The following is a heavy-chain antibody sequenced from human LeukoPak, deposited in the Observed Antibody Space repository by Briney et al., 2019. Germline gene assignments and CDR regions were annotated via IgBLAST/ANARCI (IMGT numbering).Heavy chain of an antibody. CDR2: IIPIFGTA. CDR1: GGTFSSYA. Sequence: SVKVSCKASGGTFSSYAISWVRQAPGQGLEWMGGIIPIFGTANYAQKFQGRVTITTDESTSTAYMELSSLRSEDTAVYYCAKVYSTYFPNWFDPWGQGTLVTVPS. D-gene: IGHD4-11*01. V-gene: IGHV1-69*05. CDR3: AKVYSTYFPNWFDP. J-gene: IGHJ5*02.